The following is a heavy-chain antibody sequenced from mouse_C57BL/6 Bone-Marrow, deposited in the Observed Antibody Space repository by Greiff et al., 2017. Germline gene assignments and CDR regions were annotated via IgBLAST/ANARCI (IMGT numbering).Heavy chain of an antibody. Sequence: EVKLMESGGGLVQPGGSLSLSCAASGFTFTDYYMSWVRQPPGKALEWLGFISNKANGYTSAYSASVKGRFTTSRDNSQSFLYLQTNALSAEDSSTYDCARSRAVGYDMDYWGQGTSVTVSS. CDR1: GFTFTDYY. V-gene: IGHV7-3*01. CDR2: ISNKANGYTS. J-gene: IGHJ4*01. CDR3: ARSRAVGYDMDY. D-gene: IGHD1-1*01.